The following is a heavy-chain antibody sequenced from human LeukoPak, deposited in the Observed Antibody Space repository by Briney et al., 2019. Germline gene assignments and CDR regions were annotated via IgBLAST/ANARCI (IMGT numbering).Heavy chain of an antibody. V-gene: IGHV3-30*02. CDR2: IRYDGSDK. Sequence: GGSLRLSCAAFGFTFSSYSMNWVRQAPGKGLEWVAFIRYDGSDKSYADSVKGRFTISRDNSENTLYLQINSLRVEDTAVYYCAKDTPTTGYHLDSWGQGTLVTVSS. J-gene: IGHJ4*02. CDR3: AKDTPTTGYHLDS. D-gene: IGHD1-1*01. CDR1: GFTFSSYS.